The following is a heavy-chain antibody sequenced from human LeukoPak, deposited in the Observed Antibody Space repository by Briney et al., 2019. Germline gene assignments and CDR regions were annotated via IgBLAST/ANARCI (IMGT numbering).Heavy chain of an antibody. CDR2: IYPGDSDT. CDR3: ARLDHITMINPSTFDY. Sequence: RLGESLKISCKGSGYSFTSYWIGWVRQMPGKGLEWMGIIYPGDSDTRYSPSFQGQVTISADKSISTAYLQWSSLKASDTAMYYCARLDHITMINPSTFDYWGQGTLVTVSS. J-gene: IGHJ4*02. CDR1: GYSFTSYW. V-gene: IGHV5-51*01. D-gene: IGHD3-22*01.